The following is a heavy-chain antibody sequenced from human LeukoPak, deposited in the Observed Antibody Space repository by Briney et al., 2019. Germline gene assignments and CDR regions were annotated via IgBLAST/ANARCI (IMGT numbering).Heavy chain of an antibody. V-gene: IGHV3-30*18. J-gene: IGHJ4*02. CDR3: ANIAAAGTSDFGY. Sequence: GGSLRLPCAASGFTFSSYGMHWVRQAPGKGLEWVAVISYDGSNKYYADSVKGRFTISRDNSKNTLYLQMNSLRAEDTAVYYCANIAAAGTSDFGYWGQGTLVTVSS. CDR1: GFTFSSYG. CDR2: ISYDGSNK. D-gene: IGHD6-13*01.